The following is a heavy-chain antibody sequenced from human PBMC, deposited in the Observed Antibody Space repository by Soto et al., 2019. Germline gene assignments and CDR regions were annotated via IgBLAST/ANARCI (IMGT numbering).Heavy chain of an antibody. D-gene: IGHD1-26*01. J-gene: IGHJ4*02. CDR3: ARDPGSGGTQDYFDY. V-gene: IGHV3-30-3*01. CDR1: GFTFSSYA. Sequence: QVQLVESGGGVVQPGRSLRLSCAASGFTFSSYAMHWVRQAPGKGLEWVAVISYDGSKKYYADSVKGRFTISRDNTKNTLYLQMNSLRAEDTAVYYCARDPGSGGTQDYFDYWGQGTLVTVSS. CDR2: ISYDGSKK.